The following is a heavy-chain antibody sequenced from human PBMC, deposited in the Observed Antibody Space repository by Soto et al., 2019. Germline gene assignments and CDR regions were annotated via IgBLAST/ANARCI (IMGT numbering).Heavy chain of an antibody. J-gene: IGHJ4*02. CDR2: VDWNDET. V-gene: IGHV2-70*04. CDR3: ARMKPQGPYYFEL. CDR1: GFSLRTPTMR. Sequence: SGPTLVNPTQTLTLTCTVAGFSLRTPTMRVSWLRQPPGKALEWLGRVDWNDETFYNTSLTTRLTISQDTSKNRVVLTLTNVDSVDSATYFGARMKPQGPYYFELWGQGALVTVSS.